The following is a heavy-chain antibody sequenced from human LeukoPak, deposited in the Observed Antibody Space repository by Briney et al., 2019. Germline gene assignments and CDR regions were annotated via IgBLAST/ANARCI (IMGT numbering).Heavy chain of an antibody. CDR3: ARAGDYYGSGDQTNDY. Sequence: GGSLRLSCAASGFTFSSYAMSWVRQAPGKGLEWVANIKQDGSEKYYVDSVKGRFTISRDNAKNSLYLQMNSLRAEDTAVYYCARAGDYYGSGDQTNDYWGQGTLVTVSS. V-gene: IGHV3-7*01. D-gene: IGHD3-10*01. J-gene: IGHJ4*02. CDR2: IKQDGSEK. CDR1: GFTFSSYA.